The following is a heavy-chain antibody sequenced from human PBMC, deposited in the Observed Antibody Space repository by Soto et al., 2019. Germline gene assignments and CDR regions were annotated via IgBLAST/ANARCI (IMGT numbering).Heavy chain of an antibody. CDR3: AKDQRKTTVIWGLLYYYGMDV. CDR1: GFTFSSYA. V-gene: IGHV3-23*01. J-gene: IGHJ6*02. Sequence: GGSLRLSCAASGFTFSSYAMSWVRQAPGKGLEWVSAISGSGGSTYYADSVKGRFTISRDNSKNTLYLQMNSLRAEDTAVYYCAKDQRKTTVIWGLLYYYGMDVWGQGTTVTVSS. CDR2: ISGSGGST. D-gene: IGHD4-4*01.